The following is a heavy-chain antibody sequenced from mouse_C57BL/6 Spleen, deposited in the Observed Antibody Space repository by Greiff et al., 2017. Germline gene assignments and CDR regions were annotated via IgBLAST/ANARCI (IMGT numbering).Heavy chain of an antibody. D-gene: IGHD4-1*01. V-gene: IGHV1-82*01. J-gene: IGHJ2*01. Sequence: VQLQQSGPELVKPGASVKISCKASGYAFSSSWMNWVKQRPGKGLEWIGRIYPGDGDTNYNGKFKGKATLTADKSSSTAYMQLSSLTSEDPAVYFCARWSPLLGLDYWGQGTTLTVSS. CDR2: IYPGDGDT. CDR1: GYAFSSSW. CDR3: ARWSPLLGLDY.